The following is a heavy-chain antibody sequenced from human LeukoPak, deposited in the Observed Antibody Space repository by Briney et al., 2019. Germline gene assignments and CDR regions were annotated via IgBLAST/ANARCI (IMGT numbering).Heavy chain of an antibody. Sequence: ASVKVSCKASGGTFSSYAISWVRKAPGQGLEWMGGIIPIFGTANYAQKFQGRVTITADESTSTAYMELSSLRSEDTAVYYCTHAYYYGSGSEPPFDYWGQGTLVTVSS. V-gene: IGHV1-69*13. CDR2: IIPIFGTA. D-gene: IGHD3-10*01. CDR1: GGTFSSYA. J-gene: IGHJ4*02. CDR3: THAYYYGSGSEPPFDY.